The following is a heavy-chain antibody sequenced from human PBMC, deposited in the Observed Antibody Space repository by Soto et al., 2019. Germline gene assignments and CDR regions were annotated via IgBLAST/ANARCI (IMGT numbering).Heavy chain of an antibody. CDR2: VCTGGAT. Sequence: PGGSLRLSCVGSGFDVTTNCMRWVRQAPGKGLECVSIVCTGGATHYADSVKGRFTISRDRSKNTVHLQMNSVRAEDTAVYYCVRDKRTISGIFPGYWGQGTQVTVSS. J-gene: IGHJ4*02. D-gene: IGHD1-1*01. V-gene: IGHV3-53*01. CDR3: VRDKRTISGIFPGY. CDR1: GFDVTTNC.